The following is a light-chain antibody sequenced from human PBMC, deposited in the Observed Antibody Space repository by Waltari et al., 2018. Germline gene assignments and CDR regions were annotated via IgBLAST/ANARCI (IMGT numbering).Light chain of an antibody. Sequence: QSVLTQPPSASGTPGQTVTISCSGGNSNLGTNAVYWYQQLPGTAPKLLIYSNNQRPSGVPRRFSGSKSGTSAALAISGLQSQDEADYYCAAWDASLNAPWVFGGGTKLTVL. CDR2: SNN. CDR3: AAWDASLNAPWV. J-gene: IGLJ3*02. CDR1: NSNLGTNA. V-gene: IGLV1-44*01.